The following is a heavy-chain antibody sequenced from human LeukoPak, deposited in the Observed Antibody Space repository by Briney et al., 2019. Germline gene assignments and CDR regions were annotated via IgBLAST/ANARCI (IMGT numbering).Heavy chain of an antibody. J-gene: IGHJ5*02. CDR2: INPNSGGT. CDR1: GYTFTGYY. V-gene: IGHV1-2*02. CDR3: AREESTYYYGSGSYLNWFDP. D-gene: IGHD3-10*01. Sequence: ASVKVSCKASGYTFTGYYMHWVRQAPGQGLEWMGWINPNSGGTNYAQKFQGRVTMTRNTSISTAYMELSSLRSEDTAVYYCAREESTYYYGSGSYLNWFDPWGQGTLVTVSS.